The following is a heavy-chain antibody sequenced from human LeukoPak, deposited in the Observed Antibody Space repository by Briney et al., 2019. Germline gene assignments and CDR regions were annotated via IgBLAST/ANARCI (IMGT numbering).Heavy chain of an antibody. V-gene: IGHV1-69*13. Sequence: SVKVSCKASGYTFTGYYMHWVRQAPGQGLEWMGGIIPIFGTANYAQKFQGRVTITADESTSTAYMELSSLRSEDTAVYYCAFGYDILTGYYLVETGTPFDYWGQGTLVTVSS. D-gene: IGHD3-9*01. CDR2: IIPIFGTA. CDR3: AFGYDILTGYYLVETGTPFDY. J-gene: IGHJ4*02. CDR1: GYTFTGYY.